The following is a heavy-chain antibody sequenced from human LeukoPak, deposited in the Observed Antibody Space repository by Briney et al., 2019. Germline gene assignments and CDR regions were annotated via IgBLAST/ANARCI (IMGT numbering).Heavy chain of an antibody. D-gene: IGHD2-2*01. CDR3: VRDCSSTSCYGNY. V-gene: IGHV3-7*01. Sequence: GGSLRLSCAASGFTVSSNYMSWVRQAPGKGLEWVAIIKQDGSEKYYVDSVKGRFTISRDNAKNSLYLQMNSLRAEDTALYYCVRDCSSTSCYGNYWGQGTLLTVSS. CDR2: IKQDGSEK. J-gene: IGHJ4*02. CDR1: GFTVSSNY.